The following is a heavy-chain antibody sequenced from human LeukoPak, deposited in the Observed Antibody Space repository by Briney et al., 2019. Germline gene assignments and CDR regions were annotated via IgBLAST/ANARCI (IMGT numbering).Heavy chain of an antibody. D-gene: IGHD3-10*01. CDR2: IWYDGTYK. V-gene: IGHV3-33*01. CDR1: GFSFNTYG. J-gene: IGHJ4*01. CDR3: ARARGYGSGSSSTYYFDY. Sequence: PGTSLRLSCAASGFSFNTYGMHWVRQAPGKGLEWVAIIWYDGTYKYYADSVKGRFTISRDNSKHTLHLQMNSLRAEDTAVYYCARARGYGSGSSSTYYFDYWGHGTLVTVSS.